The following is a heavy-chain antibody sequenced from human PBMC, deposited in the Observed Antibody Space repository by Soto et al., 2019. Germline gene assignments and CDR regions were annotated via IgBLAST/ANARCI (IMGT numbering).Heavy chain of an antibody. J-gene: IGHJ4*02. CDR2: IYNDGTYS. D-gene: IGHD3-10*01. CDR1: GFIFKMYW. CDR3: TRGPRPISTGTGAY. V-gene: IGHV3-74*01. Sequence: GGSLRLSCAASGFIFKMYWMHWVRQTPGKGLVWISRIYNDGTYSDYADSVRGRFTISRDNVNDTLYLQMNNLRAEDSGLYYCTRGPRPISTGTGAYWGQGTQVTVSS.